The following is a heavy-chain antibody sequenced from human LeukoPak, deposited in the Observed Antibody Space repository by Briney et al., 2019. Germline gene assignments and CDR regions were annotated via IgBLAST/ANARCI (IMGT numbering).Heavy chain of an antibody. V-gene: IGHV3-53*01. CDR1: GFTVSSNY. CDR3: ARCAGLYDSSGQMDY. J-gene: IGHJ4*02. CDR2: IYTDGST. D-gene: IGHD3-22*01. Sequence: GGSLRLSCAVSGFTVSSNYMNWVRQAPGKGLEWVSVIYTDGSTYQSDSVKGRFTISRDDSKNTLYLQMNSLRAEDTAVYYCARCAGLYDSSGQMDYWGQGTLVTVSS.